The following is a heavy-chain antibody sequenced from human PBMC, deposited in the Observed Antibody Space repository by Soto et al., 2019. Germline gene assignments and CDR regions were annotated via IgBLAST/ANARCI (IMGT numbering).Heavy chain of an antibody. Sequence: GGSLRLSCAASGFTFSNAWMSWVRQAPGKGLEWVGRIKSKTDGGTTDYAAPVKGRFTISRDDSKNTLYLQMNSLKTEDTAVYYCTTALFFDFWSGYGYMDVWGKGTTVTVSS. CDR3: TTALFFDFWSGYGYMDV. J-gene: IGHJ6*03. CDR2: IKSKTDGGTT. D-gene: IGHD3-3*01. CDR1: GFTFSNAW. V-gene: IGHV3-15*01.